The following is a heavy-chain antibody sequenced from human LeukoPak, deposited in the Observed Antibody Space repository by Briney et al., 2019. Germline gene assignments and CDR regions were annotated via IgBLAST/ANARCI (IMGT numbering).Heavy chain of an antibody. CDR1: GYTFTSYG. CDR2: ISAYNGNT. D-gene: IGHD3-9*01. J-gene: IGHJ4*02. V-gene: IGHV1-18*01. Sequence: ASVKVSCKASGYTFTSYGISWVRQAPGQGLEWMGWISAYNGNTNYAQELQGRVTMTTDTSTSTAYMELRSLRSDDTAVYYCARGAARHVLRYFDWLPDYWGQGTLVTVSS. CDR3: ARGAARHVLRYFDWLPDY.